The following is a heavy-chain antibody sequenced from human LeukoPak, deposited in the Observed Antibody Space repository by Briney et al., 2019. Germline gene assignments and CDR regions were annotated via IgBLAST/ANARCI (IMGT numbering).Heavy chain of an antibody. CDR1: GGSISSSSYY. D-gene: IGHD3-10*01. CDR3: ARAPIEAFDI. CDR2: IYYSGST. J-gene: IGHJ3*02. Sequence: SETLSLTCTVSGGSISSSSYYWGWIRQPPGKGLEWIGSIYYSGSTYYNPSLKSRVTISVDTSKNQFSLELSSVTAADTAVYYCARAPIEAFDIWGQGTMVTVSS. V-gene: IGHV4-39*01.